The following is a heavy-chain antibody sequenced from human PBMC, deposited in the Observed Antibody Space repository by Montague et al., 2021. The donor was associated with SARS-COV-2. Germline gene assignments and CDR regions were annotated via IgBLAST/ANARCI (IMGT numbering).Heavy chain of an antibody. Sequence: SLRLSCAASGFTFSSYSMNWVRQAPGKRLEWVSSISSSSSYIYYADSVKGRCTISRDNAKNSLYLQMNSLRAEDTAVYYCTSLTTDTLYYYYGMDVWGQGTTVTVSS. V-gene: IGHV3-21*01. CDR2: ISSSSSYI. J-gene: IGHJ6*02. D-gene: IGHD1-14*01. CDR3: TSLTTDTLYYYYGMDV. CDR1: GFTFSSYS.